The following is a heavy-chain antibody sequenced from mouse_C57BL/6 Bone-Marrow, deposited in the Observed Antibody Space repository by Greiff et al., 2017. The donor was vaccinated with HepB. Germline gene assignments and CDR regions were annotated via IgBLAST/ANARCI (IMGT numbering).Heavy chain of an antibody. CDR1: GYTFTNYI. CDR3: ARSLDYYCSRSWFAY. CDR2: IAPDYGHT. J-gene: IGHJ3*01. D-gene: IGHD1-1*01. Sequence: QVQLQQSGAELVKPGASVKLSCKASGYTFTNYIINWVKEGPGHGLEWIGWIAPDYGHTYYNQKFKGKATFTADPSSSTAYMELSILTSEDSAVYFCARSLDYYCSRSWFAYWGQGTLGTVSA. V-gene: IGHV1-79*01.